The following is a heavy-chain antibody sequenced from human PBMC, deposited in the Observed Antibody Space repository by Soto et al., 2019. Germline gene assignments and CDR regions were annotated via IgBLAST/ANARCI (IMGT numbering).Heavy chain of an antibody. J-gene: IGHJ4*02. CDR1: GGTFSSYT. V-gene: IGHV1-69*08. CDR2: IIPILGIT. Sequence: QVQLVQSGAEVKKPGSSVKVSCKASGGTFSSYTISWVRQAPGQGLEWMGRIIPILGITNYAQKFQGRVTITADKSTSTAYRELSSLRSEDTAVYYCARDSATPFDYWGQGTLVTVSS. D-gene: IGHD2-15*01. CDR3: ARDSATPFDY.